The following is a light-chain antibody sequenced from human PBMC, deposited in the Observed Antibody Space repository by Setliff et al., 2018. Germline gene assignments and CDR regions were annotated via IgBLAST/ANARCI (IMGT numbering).Light chain of an antibody. CDR1: SSDIGGYKY. J-gene: IGLJ1*01. CDR3: SSNIGSNNFDV. CDR2: EVN. V-gene: IGLV2-8*01. Sequence: QSVLTQPPSASGSPGQSVTISCTGTSSDIGGYKYVSWYQQHPGKAPKLMIYEVNKRPSGVPDRLSGSKSGNTASLTVSGLQAEDEADYYCSSNIGSNNFDVFGTGTKVTVL.